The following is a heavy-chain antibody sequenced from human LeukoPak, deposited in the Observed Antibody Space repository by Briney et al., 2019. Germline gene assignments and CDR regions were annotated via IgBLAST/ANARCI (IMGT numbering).Heavy chain of an antibody. V-gene: IGHV1-2*02. CDR3: ARRGSGNYYNVYYFDY. CDR2: INPNSGGT. D-gene: IGHD3-10*01. J-gene: IGHJ4*02. CDR1: GHTFTAYY. Sequence: GASVKVSCTPSGHTFTAYYIPWVRQAPGEGREWMGWINPNSGGTNYAQKFQDRVTMTSDASISTAYMELSSLRSDDTALYYCARRGSGNYYNVYYFDYWSQGTLVTVSS.